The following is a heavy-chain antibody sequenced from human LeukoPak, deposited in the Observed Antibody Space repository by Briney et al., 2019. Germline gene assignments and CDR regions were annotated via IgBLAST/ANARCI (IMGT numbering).Heavy chain of an antibody. Sequence: GGSLRLSCAASGFTFSSYSMNWVRQAPGKGLEWVSSISSSSSYIYYADSVKGRFTISRDNAKNSLYLQMNSLRAEDTAVYYCASTTDILGYCSRTTCAFDYWGQGTLVTVSS. CDR1: GFTFSSYS. J-gene: IGHJ4*02. V-gene: IGHV3-21*01. D-gene: IGHD2-2*01. CDR3: ASTTDILGYCSRTTCAFDY. CDR2: ISSSSSYI.